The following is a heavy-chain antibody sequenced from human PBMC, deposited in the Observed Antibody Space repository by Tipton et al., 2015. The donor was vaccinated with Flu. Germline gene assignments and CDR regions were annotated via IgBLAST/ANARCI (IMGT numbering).Heavy chain of an antibody. J-gene: IGHJ4*02. CDR2: IHRTGST. V-gene: IGHV4-38-2*02. D-gene: IGHD6-19*01. CDR3: AREPNIAVAGTPGGAYYFDY. CDR1: GDSIGSHYY. Sequence: TLSLTCSVSGDSIGSHYYWGWIRQPPGKGLEWIGNIHRTGSTYLNPSLTGRATISVDMSNNQFSLRLTSVTAADTAVYYCAREPNIAVAGTPGGAYYFDYWGQGTLVTVSS.